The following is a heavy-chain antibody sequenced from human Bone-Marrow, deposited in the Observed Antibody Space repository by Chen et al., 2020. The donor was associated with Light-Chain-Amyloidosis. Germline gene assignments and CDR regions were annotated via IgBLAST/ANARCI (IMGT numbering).Heavy chain of an antibody. V-gene: IGHV1-46*01. CDR3: ARESGGLDFWSGFPGWFDL. J-gene: IGHJ5*02. D-gene: IGHD3-3*01. Sequence: QVQLVQSGAEVKKPGASLKVSCKASGYTFSAYYLHWVRQAPGQGLEWMGFMNPSGGRTSHAQRFQGRVTMTRDTSTSTVYMELNSLRSEDTAVYYCARESGGLDFWSGFPGWFDLWGQGTLVTVSS. CDR1: GYTFSAYY. CDR2: MNPSGGRT.